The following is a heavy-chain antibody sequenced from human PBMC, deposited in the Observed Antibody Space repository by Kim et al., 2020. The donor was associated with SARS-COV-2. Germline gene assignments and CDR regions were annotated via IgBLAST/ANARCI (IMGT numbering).Heavy chain of an antibody. J-gene: IGHJ4*02. V-gene: IGHV4-39*07. Sequence: SETLSLTCTVSGGSISSSSYYWGWIRQPPGKGLEWIGSIYYSGSTYYNPSLKSRVTISVDTSKNQFSLKLSSVTAADTAVYYCARDRNYYGSGSYAGYFDYWGRGTLVTVSS. CDR3: ARDRNYYGSGSYAGYFDY. D-gene: IGHD3-10*01. CDR1: GGSISSSSYY. CDR2: IYYSGST.